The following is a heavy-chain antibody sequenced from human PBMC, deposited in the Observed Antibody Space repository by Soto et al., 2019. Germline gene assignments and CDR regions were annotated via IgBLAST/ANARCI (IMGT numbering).Heavy chain of an antibody. V-gene: IGHV3-23*01. J-gene: IGHJ4*01. CDR2: VGIGGST. Sequence: GGSLRLSCAASGFTFSSYAMGWVRQGPGRGLEWVAVVGIGGSTHYADSVRGRFTISRDNSKNTLSLQMNSLTAEDTAVYFCAKRRGAGGHFDYWGHGALVTVSS. CDR3: AKRRGAGGHFDY. CDR1: GFTFSSYA. D-gene: IGHD2-15*01.